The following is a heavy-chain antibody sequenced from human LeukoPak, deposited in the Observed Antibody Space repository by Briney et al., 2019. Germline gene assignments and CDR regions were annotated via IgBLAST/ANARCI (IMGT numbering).Heavy chain of an antibody. Sequence: ASVKVSCKASGYTFTSYGISWVRQAPGQGLEWMRWISAYNGNTNYAQKLQGRVTMTTDPSTSTAYMELRSLRSDDTAVYYCARDSIVVGAAGYYYYYMDVWGKGTTVTVSS. V-gene: IGHV1-18*01. D-gene: IGHD2-15*01. CDR2: ISAYNGNT. J-gene: IGHJ6*03. CDR3: ARDSIVVGAAGYYYYYMDV. CDR1: GYTFTSYG.